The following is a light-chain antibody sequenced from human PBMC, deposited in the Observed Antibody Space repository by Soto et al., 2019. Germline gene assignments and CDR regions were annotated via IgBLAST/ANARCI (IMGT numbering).Light chain of an antibody. V-gene: IGLV1-47*02. Sequence: QSVLSQPPSVSGTPGQGVTISCSGGSSNIATNYVYCYQLLPGTAPNLVIFSNTIRPPRVPDRFSGSKSGTSASLVISGLRSEDEADYFCASWDDSLFGWVFGGGTKVTVL. J-gene: IGLJ3*02. CDR3: ASWDDSLFGWV. CDR1: SSNIATNY. CDR2: SNT.